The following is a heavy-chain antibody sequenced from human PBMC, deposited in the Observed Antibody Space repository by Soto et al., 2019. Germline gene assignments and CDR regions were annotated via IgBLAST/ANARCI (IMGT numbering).Heavy chain of an antibody. J-gene: IGHJ4*02. V-gene: IGHV3-30*18. CDR3: AKGSYSGRYSDFDC. CDR2: ISYDGSNK. CDR1: GLTFSSYG. Sequence: GGSLRLSCAASGLTFSSYGMFWVRQAPGRGLEWVAFISYDGSNKCSDSVKGRFTISRDNSKNTLYLQMNSLRAEDTAVYYCAKGSYSGRYSDFDCWGQGTLVTVSS. D-gene: IGHD1-26*01.